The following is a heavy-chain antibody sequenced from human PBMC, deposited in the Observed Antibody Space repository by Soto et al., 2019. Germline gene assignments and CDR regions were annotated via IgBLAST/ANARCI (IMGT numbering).Heavy chain of an antibody. CDR1: GYSFTSYW. CDR3: ARNANSWVGSSWHNPTYYYFGMDV. V-gene: IGHV5-51*01. Sequence: GESLKISCKGSGYSFTSYWIGWVRQMPGKGLEWMGIIYPGDSDTRYSTSFQGQVTISADRSISTAYLQWSSLKASDTAMYYCARNANSWVGSSWHNPTYYYFGMDVWGQGTTVTVSS. D-gene: IGHD6-13*01. J-gene: IGHJ6*02. CDR2: IYPGDSDT.